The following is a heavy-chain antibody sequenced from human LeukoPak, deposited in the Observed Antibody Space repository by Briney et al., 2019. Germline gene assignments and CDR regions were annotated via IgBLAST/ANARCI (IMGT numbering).Heavy chain of an antibody. CDR3: AKSRRGGPRGSGPEAFDI. CDR1: GFTFSSYA. J-gene: IGHJ3*02. CDR2: ISGSGGST. Sequence: QAGGSPRLSCAASGFTFSSYAMSWVRQAPGKGLEWVSAISGSGGSTYYADSVKGRFTISRDNSKNTLYLQMNSLRAEDTAVYYCAKSRRGGPRGSGPEAFDIWGQGTMVTVSS. D-gene: IGHD3-16*01. V-gene: IGHV3-23*01.